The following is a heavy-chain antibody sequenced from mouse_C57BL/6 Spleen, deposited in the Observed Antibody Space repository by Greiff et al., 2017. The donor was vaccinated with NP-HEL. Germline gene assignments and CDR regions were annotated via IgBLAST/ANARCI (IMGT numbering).Heavy chain of an antibody. V-gene: IGHV5-17*01. J-gene: IGHJ1*03. CDR2: ISSGSSTI. CDR3: ARRTYWYFDV. Sequence: EVKVVESGGGLVKPGGSLKLSCAASGFTFSDYGMHWVRQAPEKGLEWVAYISSGSSTIYYADTVKGRFTISRDNAKNTLFLQMTSLRSEDTAMYYCARRTYWYFDVWGTGTTVTVSS. CDR1: GFTFSDYG.